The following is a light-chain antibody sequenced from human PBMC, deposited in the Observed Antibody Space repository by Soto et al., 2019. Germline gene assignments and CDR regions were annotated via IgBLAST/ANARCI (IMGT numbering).Light chain of an antibody. CDR2: RNT. CDR3: QSYDSSLSGWV. Sequence: QSVLTQPPSVPGAPGQRVTISCTGTSSNIGADFDVHWYQQLPGTAPKLLIYRNTNRPSGVPDRFSASKSGTASSLAITGLQAEDEADYYCQSYDSSLSGWVFGGGTKLTVL. V-gene: IGLV1-40*01. J-gene: IGLJ3*02. CDR1: SSNIGADFD.